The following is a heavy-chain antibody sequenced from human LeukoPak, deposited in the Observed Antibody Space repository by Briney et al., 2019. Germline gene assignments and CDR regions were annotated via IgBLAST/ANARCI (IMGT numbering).Heavy chain of an antibody. Sequence: SETLSLTCTVSGGSISSYYWSWIRQPAGKGLEWIGRIYTSGSTNYNPSLKSRVTMSVDTSKNQFSLKLSSVTAADTAVYYCARDIVVVPAAKIDYYYYMDVWGKGTTVTVS. D-gene: IGHD2-2*01. CDR2: IYTSGST. CDR1: GGSISSYY. J-gene: IGHJ6*03. V-gene: IGHV4-4*07. CDR3: ARDIVVVPAAKIDYYYYMDV.